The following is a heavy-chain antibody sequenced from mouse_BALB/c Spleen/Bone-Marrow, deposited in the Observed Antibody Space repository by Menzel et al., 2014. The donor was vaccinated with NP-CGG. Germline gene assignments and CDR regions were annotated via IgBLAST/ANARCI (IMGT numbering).Heavy chain of an antibody. J-gene: IGHJ4*01. V-gene: IGHV3-2*02. Sequence: VQLKQSGPDLVKPSQSRSLTCTVTGNSITSDYAWNWIRQFPGNKLEWMGYISYSGSTSYNPSLKSRISITRDTSKTQFCLQLNSVTSEDTVTYYCSSISTVVGTWDAFDFLDQGTTVTISS. CDR3: SSISTVVGTWDAFDF. D-gene: IGHD1-1*01. CDR2: ISYSGST. CDR1: GNSITSDYA.